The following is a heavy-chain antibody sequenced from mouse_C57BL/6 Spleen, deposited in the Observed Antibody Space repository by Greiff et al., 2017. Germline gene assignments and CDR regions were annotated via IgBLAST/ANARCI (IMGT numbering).Heavy chain of an antibody. Sequence: VKLVESGAELVKPGASVKISCKASGYAFSSYWMNWVKQRPGKGLEWIGQIYPGDGDTNYNGKFKGKATLTADKSSSTAYMQLSSLTSEDSAVYFCARLDYDYAWFAYWGQGTLVTVSA. CDR3: ARLDYDYAWFAY. D-gene: IGHD2-4*01. CDR1: GYAFSSYW. V-gene: IGHV1-80*01. CDR2: IYPGDGDT. J-gene: IGHJ3*01.